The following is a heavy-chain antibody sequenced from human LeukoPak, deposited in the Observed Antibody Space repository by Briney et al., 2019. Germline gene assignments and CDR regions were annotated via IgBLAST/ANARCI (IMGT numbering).Heavy chain of an antibody. J-gene: IGHJ3*02. Sequence: SETLSLTCTVSGGSISSSSYYWGWIRQPPGKGLEWIGSIYYSGSTYYNPSLKSRVTISVDTSKNQFSLKLSSVTAADTAVYYCARSSGYYYDSSGPGAFDIWGQGTMVTVS. D-gene: IGHD3-22*01. V-gene: IGHV4-39*07. CDR1: GGSISSSSYY. CDR2: IYYSGST. CDR3: ARSSGYYYDSSGPGAFDI.